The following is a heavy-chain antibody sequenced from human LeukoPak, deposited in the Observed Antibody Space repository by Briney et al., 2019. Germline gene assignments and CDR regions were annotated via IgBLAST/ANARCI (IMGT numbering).Heavy chain of an antibody. CDR1: GGSISSSSYY. CDR2: IYYSGST. Sequence: SETLSLTCTVSGGSISSSSYYWGWIRQPPGKGLEWIGSIYYSGSTYYNPSPKSRVTISVDTSKNQFSLKLSSVTAADTAVYYCARDYDSSVNWFDPWGQGTLVTVSS. J-gene: IGHJ5*02. V-gene: IGHV4-39*07. D-gene: IGHD3-22*01. CDR3: ARDYDSSVNWFDP.